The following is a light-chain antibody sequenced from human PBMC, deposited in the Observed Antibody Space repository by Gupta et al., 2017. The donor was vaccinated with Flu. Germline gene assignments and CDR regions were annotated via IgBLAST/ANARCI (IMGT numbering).Light chain of an antibody. V-gene: IGKV3-20*01. CDR3: QQYATSPIT. CDR2: DAS. Sequence: CRASQSVSDSYLAWYQQKPGQAPRLLVYDASGRASGIPDRFGGSGSGTDFTLTISRLEPEDFAEYYCQQYATSPITFGPGTRLEIK. CDR1: QSVSDSY. J-gene: IGKJ5*01.